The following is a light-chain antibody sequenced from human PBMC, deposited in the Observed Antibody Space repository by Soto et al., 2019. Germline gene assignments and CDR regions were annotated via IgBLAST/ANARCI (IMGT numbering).Light chain of an antibody. Sequence: DIVMTQSPDSMAVSLGERATINCKSSQSVLLRSNNKNYLAWYQQKPGQPPNLLIYWASTRESGVPDRFSGSGSGTDFTLTISSLQAEDVAVYYCQQYYSIPLTFGGGTKVDIK. J-gene: IGKJ4*01. CDR3: QQYYSIPLT. CDR1: QSVLLRSNNKNY. V-gene: IGKV4-1*01. CDR2: WAS.